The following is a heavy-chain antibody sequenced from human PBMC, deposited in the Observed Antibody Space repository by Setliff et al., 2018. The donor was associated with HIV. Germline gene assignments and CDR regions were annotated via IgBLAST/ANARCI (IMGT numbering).Heavy chain of an antibody. CDR1: GGSISSSSYY. Sequence: SETLSLTCTVSGGSISSSSYYWGWIRQPPGKGLEWIGSIYYGGSTYYNPSLKSRVTISVDTSKNQFSLKLSSVTAADTAVYYCARRELSIAAAGTYSDYWGQGTLVTVSS. CDR3: ARRELSIAAAGTYSDY. D-gene: IGHD6-13*01. J-gene: IGHJ4*02. V-gene: IGHV4-39*01. CDR2: IYYGGST.